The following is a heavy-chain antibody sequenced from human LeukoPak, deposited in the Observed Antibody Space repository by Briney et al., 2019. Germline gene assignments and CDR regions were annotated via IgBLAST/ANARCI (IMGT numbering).Heavy chain of an antibody. CDR3: SSIAPFDYYYYMDV. Sequence: PSETLSLTCTVSGGSISGYYWSWIRQPAGKGLEWIGRIYTSGSTNYNPSLKSRVTMSLDTSKNQFSLKLSSVTAADTAVYYCSSIAPFDYYYYMDVWGKGTTVTVSS. CDR1: GGSISGYY. D-gene: IGHD6-13*01. CDR2: IYTSGST. V-gene: IGHV4-4*07. J-gene: IGHJ6*03.